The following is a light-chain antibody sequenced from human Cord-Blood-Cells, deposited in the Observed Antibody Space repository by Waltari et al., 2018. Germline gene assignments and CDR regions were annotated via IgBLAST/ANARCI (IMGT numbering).Light chain of an antibody. J-gene: IGLJ3*02. Sequence: QSALTQPASVSGSPGQSITISCTGTSSDVGSYNLVSWYQQHPGKAPNLMLYEGSKRPSGVSNRFSGSESGNTASLTISGLQAEDEADYYCCSYAGSRVFGGGTKLTVL. CDR2: EGS. CDR1: SSDVGSYNL. CDR3: CSYAGSRV. V-gene: IGLV2-23*01.